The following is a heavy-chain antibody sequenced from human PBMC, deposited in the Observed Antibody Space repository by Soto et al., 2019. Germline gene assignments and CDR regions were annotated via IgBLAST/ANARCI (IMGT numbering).Heavy chain of an antibody. CDR3: ATSERDCSGGSCYSLDY. CDR2: IYYSGST. J-gene: IGHJ4*02. V-gene: IGHV4-59*01. D-gene: IGHD2-15*01. Sequence: SETLSLTCTVSGDSISSYYWSWIRQPPGKGLEWIGYIYYSGSTNYNPSLKSRVTISVDTSKNQFSLKLSSVTAADTAVYYCATSERDCSGGSCYSLDYWGQGTLVTVSS. CDR1: GDSISSYY.